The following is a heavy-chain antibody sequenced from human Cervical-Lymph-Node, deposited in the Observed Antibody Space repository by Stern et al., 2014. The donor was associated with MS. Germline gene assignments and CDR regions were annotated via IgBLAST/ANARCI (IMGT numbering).Heavy chain of an antibody. CDR2: ISWDGDDI. J-gene: IGHJ4*02. Sequence: EVQLVESGGGLVQPGRSLRLSCAASGFIFDDYGMNWVRQAPGKGLEWVSGISWDGDDIGYADSVKGRFTISRDNAKNSLSLQMNSLRDEDTALYYCAKGPPDFWSGNFDYWGQGTLVTVSS. CDR1: GFIFDDYG. CDR3: AKGPPDFWSGNFDY. V-gene: IGHV3-9*01. D-gene: IGHD3-3*01.